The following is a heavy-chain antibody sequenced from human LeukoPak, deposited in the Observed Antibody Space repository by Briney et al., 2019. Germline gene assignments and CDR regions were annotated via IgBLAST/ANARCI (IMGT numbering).Heavy chain of an antibody. D-gene: IGHD1-26*01. Sequence: GGSLRLSCEASGFTFTSHSMNWVRQAPGKGLEWVSYIIGSSGIIYYADSVKGRFTISRDNAKNSLYLQMNSLRAEDTAVYYCARGVRVGAPNWFDPWGQGTLVTVSS. CDR2: IIGSSGII. J-gene: IGHJ5*02. V-gene: IGHV3-48*04. CDR1: GFTFTSHS. CDR3: ARGVRVGAPNWFDP.